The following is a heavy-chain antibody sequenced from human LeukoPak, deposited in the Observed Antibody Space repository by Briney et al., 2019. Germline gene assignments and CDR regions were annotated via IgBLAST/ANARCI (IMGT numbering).Heavy chain of an antibody. J-gene: IGHJ6*03. D-gene: IGHD3-3*01. CDR2: INPSGGST. Sequence: GASVKVSCKASGYTFTSYYMHWVRQAPGQGLEWMGIINPSGGSTSYAQKFQGRVTMTRDMSTSTVYMELSSLRSEDTAVYYCARGNYDFWSGYYGYYMDVWGQGTTVTVSS. CDR1: GYTFTSYY. V-gene: IGHV1-46*01. CDR3: ARGNYDFWSGYYGYYMDV.